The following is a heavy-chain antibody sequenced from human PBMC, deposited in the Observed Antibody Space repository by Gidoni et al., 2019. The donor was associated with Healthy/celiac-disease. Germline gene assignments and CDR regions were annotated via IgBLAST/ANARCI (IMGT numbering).Heavy chain of an antibody. CDR3: ASSQWELAAFDY. D-gene: IGHD1-26*01. CDR2: INHSGST. CDR1: GGSFSGYY. Sequence: QVQLQQWGAGLLKPSETLSLTCAVYGGSFSGYYWSWIRQPPGKGLEWIGEINHSGSTNYNPSLKSRVTISVDTSKNQFSLKLSSVTAADTAVYYCASSQWELAAFDYWGQGTLVTVSS. J-gene: IGHJ4*02. V-gene: IGHV4-34*01.